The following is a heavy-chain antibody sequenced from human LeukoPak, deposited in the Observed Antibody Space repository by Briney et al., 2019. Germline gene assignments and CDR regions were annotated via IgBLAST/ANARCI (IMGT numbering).Heavy chain of an antibody. CDR3: ARTSDSGSYLDYYFDY. J-gene: IGHJ4*02. V-gene: IGHV1-8*02. CDR2: MNPNSGNT. D-gene: IGHD1-26*01. CDR1: GGTFSSYA. Sequence: ASVKVSCKASGGTFSSYAISWLRQAPGQGLEWMGWMNPNSGNTGYAQKFQGRATMTRNTSISTAYMELSSLRSEDTAVYYCARTSDSGSYLDYYFDYWGQGTLVTVSS.